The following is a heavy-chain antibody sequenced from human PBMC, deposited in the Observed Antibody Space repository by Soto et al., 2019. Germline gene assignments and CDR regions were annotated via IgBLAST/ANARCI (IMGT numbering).Heavy chain of an antibody. CDR1: GGSISSSSYY. CDR2: IYYSGST. D-gene: IGHD3-9*01. Sequence: SETLSLTCTVSGGSISSSSYYWGWIRQPPGKGLEWIGSIYYSGSTYYNPSLKSRVTISVDTSKNQFSLKLSSVTAADTAVYYCARPDHIRYRFDPWGQGTLVTVSS. J-gene: IGHJ5*02. CDR3: ARPDHIRYRFDP. V-gene: IGHV4-39*01.